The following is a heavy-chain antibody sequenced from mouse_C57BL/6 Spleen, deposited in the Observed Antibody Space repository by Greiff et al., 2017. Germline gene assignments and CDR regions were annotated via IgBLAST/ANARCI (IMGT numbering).Heavy chain of an antibody. V-gene: IGHV1-18*01. CDR2: INPNNGGT. D-gene: IGHD2-4*01. J-gene: IGHJ1*03. CDR3: ARWVIYYDYDGYFDV. CDR1: GYTFTDYN. Sequence: VQLQQSGPELVKPGASVKIPCKASGYTFTDYNMDWVKQSNGKSLEWIGDINPNNGGTIYNQKFKGKATLTVDKSSSTAYMELRSRTSEDTAVYYCARWVIYYDYDGYFDVWGTGTTVTVSS.